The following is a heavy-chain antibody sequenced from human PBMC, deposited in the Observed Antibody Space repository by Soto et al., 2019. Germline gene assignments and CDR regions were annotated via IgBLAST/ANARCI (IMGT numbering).Heavy chain of an antibody. Sequence: QVQLQESGPGLVKPSEALSLTCTVSGGSISSYYWSWIRQPPGKGLEWIGFIYYIGRTNYNPSLKGRVPISVDTSKNQFSLSLSSVTSADTAGYYCARASGDPPAKAAARAGKFYYWGQGTLVTFAA. CDR2: IYYIGRT. V-gene: IGHV4-59*01. CDR3: ARASGDPPAKAAARAGKFYY. CDR1: GGSISSYY. J-gene: IGHJ4*02. D-gene: IGHD6-6*01.